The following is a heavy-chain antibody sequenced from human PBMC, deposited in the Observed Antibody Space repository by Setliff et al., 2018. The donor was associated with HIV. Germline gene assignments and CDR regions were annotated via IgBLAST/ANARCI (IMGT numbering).Heavy chain of an antibody. CDR1: GGSISSNSYY. Sequence: PSETLSLTCTVSGGSISSNSYYWGWFRQPPGKGLEWIGSIYYSGSTYYTPSLKSRVTISVDTSQNQFSLKLNSVTAADTAVYYCARRGIAAAGSDSWGQGTLVPVSS. CDR3: ARRGIAAAGSDS. V-gene: IGHV4-39*01. J-gene: IGHJ4*02. CDR2: IYYSGST. D-gene: IGHD6-13*01.